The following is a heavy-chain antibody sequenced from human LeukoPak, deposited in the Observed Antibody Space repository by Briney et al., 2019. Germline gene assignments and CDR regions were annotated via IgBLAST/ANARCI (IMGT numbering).Heavy chain of an antibody. CDR3: ARGHSNYGDYFDY. J-gene: IGHJ4*02. V-gene: IGHV3-21*01. D-gene: IGHD4-11*01. CDR1: GFTFSSHN. Sequence: TGGSLRLSCVASGFTFSSHNMNWVRQAPGKRLEWVSSISSSSIYIYYADSVKGRSTISRDNAKSSLSLQMNSLRAEDTAVYYCARGHSNYGDYFDYWGQGTLVTVSS. CDR2: ISSSSIYI.